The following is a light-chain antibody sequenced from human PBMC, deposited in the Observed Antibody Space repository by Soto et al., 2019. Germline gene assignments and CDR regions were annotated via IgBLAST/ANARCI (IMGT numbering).Light chain of an antibody. V-gene: IGKV3-11*01. CDR3: HQRQSWPRT. Sequence: IVLTQSPATLSSFPGDRVTLSCRASQAVNTRLAWYQHKPGQAPRLLIYLTSNRAAGIPARFSGSGSETDFTLTISDVEPEDFAVYYCHQRQSWPRTFGQGTKVDIK. CDR1: QAVNTR. CDR2: LTS. J-gene: IGKJ1*01.